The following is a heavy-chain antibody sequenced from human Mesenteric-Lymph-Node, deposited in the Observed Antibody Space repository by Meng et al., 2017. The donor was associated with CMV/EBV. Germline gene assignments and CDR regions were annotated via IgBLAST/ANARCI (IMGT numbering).Heavy chain of an antibody. CDR2: ISGSGGST. CDR1: GFTFSSYA. V-gene: IGHV3-23*01. J-gene: IGHJ6*02. Sequence: GESLKISCAASGFTFSSYAMSWVRRAPGKGLEWVSAISGSGGSTYYADSVKGRFTISRDNSKNTLYLQMNSLRAEDTAVYYCAKPGEYCSSTSCSGYYYYYGMDVWGQGTMVTVSS. D-gene: IGHD2-2*01. CDR3: AKPGEYCSSTSCSGYYYYYGMDV.